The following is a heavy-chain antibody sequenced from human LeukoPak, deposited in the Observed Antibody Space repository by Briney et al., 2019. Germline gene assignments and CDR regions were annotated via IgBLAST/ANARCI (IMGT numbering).Heavy chain of an antibody. J-gene: IGHJ5*02. CDR1: GYTFTGYY. CDR2: ISAYNGNT. CDR3: ARERSGSGSFSNWFDP. V-gene: IGHV1-18*04. Sequence: ASVKVSCKASGYTFTGYYMHWVRQAPGQGLEWMGWISAYNGNTNYAQKLQGRVTMTTDTSTSTAYMELRSLRSDDTAVYYCARERSGSGSFSNWFDPWGQGTLVTVSS. D-gene: IGHD1-26*01.